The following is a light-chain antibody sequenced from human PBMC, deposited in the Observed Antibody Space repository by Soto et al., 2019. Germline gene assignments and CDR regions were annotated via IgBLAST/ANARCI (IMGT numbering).Light chain of an antibody. CDR3: QHYNKWPLS. V-gene: IGKV3-15*01. Sequence: EILLTQSPATLSVSPGERATLSCRASQSVSSTLAWYQQKPGQAPRLLIYGASTRATGIPARFSGSGSGTEFTLTISSLQSEDFAVYYCQHYNKWPLSFGGGTKVEIK. J-gene: IGKJ4*01. CDR2: GAS. CDR1: QSVSST.